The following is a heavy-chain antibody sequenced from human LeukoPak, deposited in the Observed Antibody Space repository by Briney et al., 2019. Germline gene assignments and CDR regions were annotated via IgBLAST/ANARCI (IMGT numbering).Heavy chain of an antibody. CDR3: ARDVGGYNYGYSLDY. CDR1: GVSISSYY. V-gene: IGHV4-4*07. D-gene: IGHD5-18*01. CDR2: IYPSGST. Sequence: SETLSLTCTVSGVSISSYYGSWLRQPAGKGLEWIGRIYPSGSTTYNPTLKRRVKMSVDTSKNKFSLQLSSVTAADTAVYYCARDVGGYNYGYSLDYWGQGTPVSVSS. J-gene: IGHJ4*02.